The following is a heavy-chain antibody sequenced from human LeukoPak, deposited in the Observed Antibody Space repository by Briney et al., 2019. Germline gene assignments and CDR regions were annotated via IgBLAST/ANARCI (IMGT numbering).Heavy chain of an antibody. V-gene: IGHV1-69*01. Sequence: SVKVSCKASGGTFSDYGISWVRQAPGQGLECMGGIIPIFGKANYAQKFQGRVTITADESTSTAYMELSSLRSEDTAVYYCARSRRVRYCSNISCYAGFFEYWGQGTLVTVSS. J-gene: IGHJ4*02. CDR1: GGTFSDYG. CDR2: IIPIFGKA. CDR3: ARSRRVRYCSNISCYAGFFEY. D-gene: IGHD2-2*01.